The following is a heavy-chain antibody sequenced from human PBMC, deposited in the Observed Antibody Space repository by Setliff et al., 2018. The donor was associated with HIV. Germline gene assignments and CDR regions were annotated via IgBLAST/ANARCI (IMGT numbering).Heavy chain of an antibody. J-gene: IGHJ4*02. Sequence: TLSLPCTVSGGSISSDDHYWSWIRQPPGKGLEWIGYIYHTGATYYKSSLESRLTISVDTSKNQFSLKLNSVTAADTAVYFCARMSISASVYFDYWGQGSQVTVSS. V-gene: IGHV4-30-4*01. CDR3: ARMSISASVYFDY. D-gene: IGHD6-25*01. CDR1: GGSISSDDHY. CDR2: IYHTGAT.